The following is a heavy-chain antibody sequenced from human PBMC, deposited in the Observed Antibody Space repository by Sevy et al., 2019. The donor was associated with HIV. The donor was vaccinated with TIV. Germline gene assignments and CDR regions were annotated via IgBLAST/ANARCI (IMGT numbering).Heavy chain of an antibody. V-gene: IGHV3-48*01. J-gene: IGHJ6*03. Sequence: GGSLRLSCAASGFTFSSYSMNWVRQAPGKGLEWVSYISSSSSTIYYADSLKGRFTISRDNAKNSLYLQMNSLRAEDTAVYYCARDQPLTNFYYYMDVWGKGTTVTVSS. CDR3: ARDQPLTNFYYYMDV. CDR2: ISSSSSTI. CDR1: GFTFSSYS. D-gene: IGHD2-2*01.